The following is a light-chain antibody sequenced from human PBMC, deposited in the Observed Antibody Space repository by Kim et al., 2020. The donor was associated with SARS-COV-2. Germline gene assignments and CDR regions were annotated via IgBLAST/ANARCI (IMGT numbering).Light chain of an antibody. CDR2: GAS. CDR1: QGISNY. CDR3: QQFYVYPRT. V-gene: IGKV1-9*01. Sequence: DIQLTQSPSFLSASVGDRVTITCRASQGISNYLAWYQQNPGKAPKVLIYGASILQSGVPSRFSGSGSGTEFTLTINSLQPEDFATYSCQQFYVYPRTFGQGTKVDIK. J-gene: IGKJ1*01.